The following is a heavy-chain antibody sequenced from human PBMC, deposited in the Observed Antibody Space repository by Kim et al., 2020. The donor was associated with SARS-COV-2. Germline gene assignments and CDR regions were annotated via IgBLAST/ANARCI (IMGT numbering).Heavy chain of an antibody. CDR1: GFTFSSYA. CDR2: ISGSGDDT. CDR3: VPHLYCSGGSCPGLLDY. J-gene: IGHJ4*01. D-gene: IGHD2-15*01. Sequence: GGSLRLSCAASGFTFSSYAMSWVRQAPGKGLEWVSGISGSGDDTYYADAVKGRFTISRDNSKNTLYLQINSLRAEDTAVYYCVPHLYCSGGSCPGLLDYWGQEPWSPSPQ. V-gene: IGHV3-23*01.